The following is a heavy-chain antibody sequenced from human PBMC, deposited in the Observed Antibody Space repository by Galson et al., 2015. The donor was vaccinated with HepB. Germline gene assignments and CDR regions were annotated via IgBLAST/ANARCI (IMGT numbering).Heavy chain of an antibody. CDR2: MYAGGDT. Sequence: GKGLECVSVMYAGGDTTYADSVTGRFTLSRDNSKNTVYLQMNSLRGDDTAVYYCATSTKWSGYFDYWGRGTLVTVSS. V-gene: IGHV3-53*01. CDR3: ATSTKWSGYFDY. D-gene: IGHD2-15*01. J-gene: IGHJ4*01.